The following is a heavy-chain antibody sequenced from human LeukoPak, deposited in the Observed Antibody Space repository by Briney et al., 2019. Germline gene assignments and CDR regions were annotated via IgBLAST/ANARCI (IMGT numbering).Heavy chain of an antibody. D-gene: IGHD2-2*01. J-gene: IGHJ4*02. CDR2: INHSGIT. CDR3: ARGEGFRYCSSTSCPLDY. Sequence: SETLSLTCAVYGGSFSGSYWSWIRQPPGKGLEWIGEINHSGITNYNPSLKSRVTISVDTSKTHSSLKLSSVTGPDTAVYYCARGEGFRYCSSTSCPLDYWGQGTLVTVSS. V-gene: IGHV4-34*01. CDR1: GGSFSGSY.